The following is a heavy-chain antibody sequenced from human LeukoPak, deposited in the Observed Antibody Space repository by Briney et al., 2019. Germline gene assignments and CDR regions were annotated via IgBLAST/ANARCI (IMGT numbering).Heavy chain of an antibody. CDR1: GFTVSSNY. Sequence: GGSLRLSCAASGFTVSSNYMSWVREAPGKGLEWVSVIYSGGSTYYADSVKGRFTISRDNSKNTLYLQMNSLRAEDTAVYYCARDLTYYDSSDYRPWGQGTLVTVSS. CDR2: IYSGGST. J-gene: IGHJ5*02. V-gene: IGHV3-66*02. CDR3: ARDLTYYDSSDYRP. D-gene: IGHD3-22*01.